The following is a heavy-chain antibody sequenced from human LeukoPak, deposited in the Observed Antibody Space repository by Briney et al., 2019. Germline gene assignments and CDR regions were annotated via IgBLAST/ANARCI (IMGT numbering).Heavy chain of an antibody. CDR3: AKKGYSYGWRDSYYFDY. D-gene: IGHD6-19*01. V-gene: IGHV3-30*02. Sequence: GGSLRLSCAASGFTFSSYSMNWVRQAPGKGLEWVAFIRSDGSNKYYADSVKGRFIISRDNSKLYLQMNSLRAEDTAVYFCAKKGYSYGWRDSYYFDYWGQGTLVTVSS. CDR2: IRSDGSNK. J-gene: IGHJ4*02. CDR1: GFTFSSYS.